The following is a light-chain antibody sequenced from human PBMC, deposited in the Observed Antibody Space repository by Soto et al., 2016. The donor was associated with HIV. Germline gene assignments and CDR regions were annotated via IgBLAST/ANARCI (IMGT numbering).Light chain of an antibody. V-gene: IGLV3-19*01. Sequence: SSELTQDPAVSVALGQTVRITCQGDSLRSYYASWYQQKPGQAPVLVIYGKNNRPSGIPDRFSGSSSGNTASLTITGAQAEDEADYYCNSRXSSEPSRVFGTGTKVHRP. CDR1: SLRSYY. CDR3: NSRXSSEPSRV. CDR2: GKN. J-gene: IGLJ1*01.